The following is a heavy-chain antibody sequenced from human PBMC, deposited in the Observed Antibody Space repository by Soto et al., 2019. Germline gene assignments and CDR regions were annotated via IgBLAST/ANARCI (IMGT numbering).Heavy chain of an antibody. CDR3: ARAAMGASSWPFDY. V-gene: IGHV4-59*12. Sequence: PSETLSLTCTISGGSISSYYWSWIRQPPGKGLEWIGYIYYSGSTNYNPSLKSRVTISVDTSKNQFSLKLSSVTAADTAMYYCARAAMGASSWPFDYWGQGTLVTVS. J-gene: IGHJ4*02. D-gene: IGHD6-13*01. CDR1: GGSISSYY. CDR2: IYYSGST.